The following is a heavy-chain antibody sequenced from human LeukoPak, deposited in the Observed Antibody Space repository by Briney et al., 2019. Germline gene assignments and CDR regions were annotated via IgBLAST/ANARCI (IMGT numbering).Heavy chain of an antibody. CDR2: ISGSGGST. Sequence: GGSLRLSCAASGFTFSSYAMSWVRQAPGEGLEWVSTISGSGGSTYYADSVKGRFTISRDNSKNTLYLQMNSLRAEDTAVYYCAKSLRYFDWSTQRGAFDYWGQGTLVTVSS. CDR3: AKSLRYFDWSTQRGAFDY. V-gene: IGHV3-23*01. D-gene: IGHD3-9*01. CDR1: GFTFSSYA. J-gene: IGHJ4*02.